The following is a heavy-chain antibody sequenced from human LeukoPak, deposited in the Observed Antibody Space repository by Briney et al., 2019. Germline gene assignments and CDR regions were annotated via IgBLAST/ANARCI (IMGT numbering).Heavy chain of an antibody. J-gene: IGHJ4*02. CDR1: GGSISSGGYY. CDR2: IYYSGST. CDR3: ARDNSGYGFDY. Sequence: SETLSLTCTVSGGSISSGGYYWSWIRQHQGKGLEWIGYIYYSGSTYYNPSLKSRVTISVDTSKNQFSLKLSSVTAADTAVYYCARDNSGYGFDYWGQGTLVTVSS. D-gene: IGHD3-22*01. V-gene: IGHV4-31*03.